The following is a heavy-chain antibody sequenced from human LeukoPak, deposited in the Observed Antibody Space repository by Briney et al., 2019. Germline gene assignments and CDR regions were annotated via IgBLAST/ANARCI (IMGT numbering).Heavy chain of an antibody. D-gene: IGHD5-18*01. Sequence: ASVKVSCKASGYIFTGYYMHWVRQAPGQGLEWMGWINPNSGGTNYAQKFQGRVTMTRDTSISTAYMELSRLRSDDTAVYYCASPRGYSYGYLDYWGQGTLVTVSS. CDR3: ASPRGYSYGYLDY. J-gene: IGHJ4*02. V-gene: IGHV1-2*02. CDR1: GYIFTGYY. CDR2: INPNSGGT.